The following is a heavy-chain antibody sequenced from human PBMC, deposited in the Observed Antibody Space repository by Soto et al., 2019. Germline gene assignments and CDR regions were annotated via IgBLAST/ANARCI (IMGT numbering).Heavy chain of an antibody. CDR2: INTDGTCT. CDR1: GFTFNTYW. V-gene: IGHV3-74*01. Sequence: DVQLVESGGGLVQPGVSLRLSCAASGFTFNTYWMHWVRQAPGKGLMWVSRINTDGTCTTYVDYVKGRFAISRDNAKNTVYLQMNSLRADDTAVYFCARVKSGSYDWSDPWGQGTLVTVSS. J-gene: IGHJ5*02. CDR3: ARVKSGSYDWSDP. D-gene: IGHD3-10*01.